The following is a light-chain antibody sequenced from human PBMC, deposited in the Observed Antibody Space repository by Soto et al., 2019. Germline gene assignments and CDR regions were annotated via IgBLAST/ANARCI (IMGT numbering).Light chain of an antibody. Sequence: QSALTQPRSVSGSPGQSVTISCTGTSSDVGGFNYVSWYQQLPGKAPKLMIYDVTERPSGVPERFSGSKSGNTASLTISGLQAEDEADYHCCSFSGTSPWVFGGGTKLTVL. J-gene: IGLJ3*02. V-gene: IGLV2-11*01. CDR2: DVT. CDR3: CSFSGTSPWV. CDR1: SSDVGGFNY.